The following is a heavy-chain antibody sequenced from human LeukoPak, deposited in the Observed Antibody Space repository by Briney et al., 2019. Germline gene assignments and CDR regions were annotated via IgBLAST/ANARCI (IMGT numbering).Heavy chain of an antibody. CDR2: ISGSGGSP. V-gene: IGHV3-23*01. Sequence: GGSLRLSCAASGFTFSSSAMSWVRQAPGKGLEWVSSISGSGGSPYYADSVKGRFTISRDNSKNTLYLQMNSLRAEDTAVYYCAKVITFGGVIVESFDIWGQGTMVTVSS. D-gene: IGHD3-16*02. J-gene: IGHJ3*02. CDR3: AKVITFGGVIVESFDI. CDR1: GFTFSSSA.